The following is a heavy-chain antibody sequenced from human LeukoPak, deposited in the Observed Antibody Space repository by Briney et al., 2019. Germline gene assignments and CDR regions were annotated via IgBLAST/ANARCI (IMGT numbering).Heavy chain of an antibody. CDR3: ARVPGSIWGSYHNYYYMDV. J-gene: IGHJ6*03. Sequence: PSETLSLTCTVSGGSISSYYWSWIRQPPGKGLEWIGDIYYSGSTNYNPSLKSRVTISVDTSKNQFSLKLSSVTAADTAVYYCARVPGSIWGSYHNYYYMDVWGKGTTVTISS. CDR2: IYYSGST. CDR1: GGSISSYY. V-gene: IGHV4-59*01. D-gene: IGHD3-16*02.